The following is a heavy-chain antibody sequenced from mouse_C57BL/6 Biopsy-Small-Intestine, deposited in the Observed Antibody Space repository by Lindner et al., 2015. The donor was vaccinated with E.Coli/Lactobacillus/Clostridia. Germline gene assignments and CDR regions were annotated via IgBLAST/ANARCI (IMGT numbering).Heavy chain of an antibody. CDR2: ISYSDST. J-gene: IGHJ2*01. CDR3: ARGYYGSRYGYYFDY. Sequence: VQLQESGPGMVKPSQSLSLTCTVTGYSITSGYDWHWIRHFPGNKLEWMGYISYSDSTNYNPSLKSRISITHDTSKNHFFLKLNSVTTEDTATYYCARGYYGSRYGYYFDYWGQGTTLTVSS. V-gene: IGHV3-1*01. CDR1: GYSITSGYD. D-gene: IGHD1-1*01.